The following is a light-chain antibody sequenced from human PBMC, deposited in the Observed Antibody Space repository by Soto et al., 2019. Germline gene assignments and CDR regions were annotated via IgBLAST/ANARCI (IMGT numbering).Light chain of an antibody. Sequence: EIVMTQTPLSLSVTSGHPAPISVRTGLSLLYSDVKTYLFWYLKKPGQPPQLLIYEVFYRFSGVPDRFSGSGSGTEFRLKISRVEAEDVGVYYCMQSLQFPVTFGQGTRLEIK. CDR1: LSLLYSDVKTY. J-gene: IGKJ5*01. CDR3: MQSLQFPVT. CDR2: EVF. V-gene: IGKV2D-29*01.